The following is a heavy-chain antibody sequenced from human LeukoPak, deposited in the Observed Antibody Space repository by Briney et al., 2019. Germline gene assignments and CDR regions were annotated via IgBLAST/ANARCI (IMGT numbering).Heavy chain of an antibody. J-gene: IGHJ4*02. CDR3: ARGEYGSGSYHIDY. D-gene: IGHD3-10*01. CDR2: ISSSSSYI. Sequence: GGSLRLSCAASGFTFSSYSMNWVRQAPGKGLEWVSSISSSSSYIYYADSVKGRFTISRDNAKNSLYLQMNSLRAEDTAVYYCARGEYGSGSYHIDYWGQGTPVTVSS. CDR1: GFTFSSYS. V-gene: IGHV3-21*01.